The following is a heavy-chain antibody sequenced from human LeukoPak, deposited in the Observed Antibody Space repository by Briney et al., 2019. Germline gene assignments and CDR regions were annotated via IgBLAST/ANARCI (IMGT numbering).Heavy chain of an antibody. Sequence: SGNVSCKASGGTFSSYAISWVRQAPGQGLEWMGGIIPIFGTANYAQKFPGRVTITADKSTSTAYMELSSLRSEDTAVYYCARGSGYYDSSGYPYYYYYYMDVWGKGTTVTVSS. D-gene: IGHD3-22*01. CDR3: ARGSGYYDSSGYPYYYYYYMDV. J-gene: IGHJ6*03. CDR1: GGTFSSYA. V-gene: IGHV1-69*06. CDR2: IIPIFGTA.